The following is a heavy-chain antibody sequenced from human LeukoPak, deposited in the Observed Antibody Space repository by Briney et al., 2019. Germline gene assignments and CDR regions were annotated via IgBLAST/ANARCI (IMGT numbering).Heavy chain of an antibody. D-gene: IGHD1-26*01. Sequence: GGSLRLSCAASGFTFTDHSMHWVRQPPGKGLEWVAVASSDEMTTFYGDSVKGRFTISRDNSKNTVYLQMNSLRDEDTAVYYCARGRQVGATPFDYWGQGSQVTVSS. CDR3: ARGRQVGATPFDY. V-gene: IGHV3-30*01. J-gene: IGHJ4*02. CDR1: GFTFTDHS. CDR2: ASSDEMTT.